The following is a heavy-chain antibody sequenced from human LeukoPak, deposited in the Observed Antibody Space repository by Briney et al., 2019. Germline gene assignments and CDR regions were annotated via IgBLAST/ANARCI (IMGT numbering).Heavy chain of an antibody. D-gene: IGHD4-17*01. V-gene: IGHV3-11*01. CDR1: GFTFSDYY. Sequence: GGSLRLSCAASGFTFSDYYMSWIRQAPGKGLGWVSYISSSGSTIYYADSVEGRFTISRDNAKNSLYLQMNSLRAEDTAVYYCARSDYGDYYFDYWGQGTLVTVSS. J-gene: IGHJ4*02. CDR3: ARSDYGDYYFDY. CDR2: ISSSGSTI.